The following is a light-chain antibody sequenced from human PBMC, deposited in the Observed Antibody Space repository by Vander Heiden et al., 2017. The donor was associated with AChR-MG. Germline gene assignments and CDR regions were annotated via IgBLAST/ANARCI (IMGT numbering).Light chain of an antibody. Sequence: SSLTHPAFVSGSPGRSSPISCTRTGADVVRYNVVSRYQQHPGKAPKLMIYDVSERPAGVSYRSSGSKSGFTASLTISGLQAEDEADYYCSSYTSSNTVLFGGGTKLTVL. CDR3: SSYTSSNTVL. J-gene: IGLJ2*01. CDR2: DVS. CDR1: GADVVRYNV. V-gene: IGLV2-14*03.